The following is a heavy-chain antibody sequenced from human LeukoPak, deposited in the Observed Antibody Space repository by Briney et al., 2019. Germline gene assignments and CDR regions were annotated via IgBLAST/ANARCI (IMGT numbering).Heavy chain of an antibody. V-gene: IGHV1-69*04. CDR3: ARGGIAVAAADY. Sequence: ASVKVSCKASGGTFSSYAISWVRQAPGQGLEWMGRIIPILGIANYAQKFQGRVTITADKSTSTAYMELSSLRSEDTAVYYCARGGIAVAAADYWGQGTLVTVSS. J-gene: IGHJ4*02. CDR2: IIPILGIA. D-gene: IGHD6-19*01. CDR1: GGTFSSYA.